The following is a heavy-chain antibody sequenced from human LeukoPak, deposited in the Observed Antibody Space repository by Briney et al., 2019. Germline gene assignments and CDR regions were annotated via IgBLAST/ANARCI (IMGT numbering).Heavy chain of an antibody. V-gene: IGHV4-34*01. J-gene: IGHJ4*02. CDR2: INHSGST. D-gene: IGHD3-10*01. Sequence: NPSETLSLTCAVYGGSFSGYYWSWIRQPPGKGLEWIGEINHSGSTNYNPSLKSRVTISVDTSKNQFSLKLSSVTAADTAVYYCARVAGRRGYYGSGSYYPLAHFDYWGQGTLVTVSS. CDR3: ARVAGRRGYYGSGSYYPLAHFDY. CDR1: GGSFSGYY.